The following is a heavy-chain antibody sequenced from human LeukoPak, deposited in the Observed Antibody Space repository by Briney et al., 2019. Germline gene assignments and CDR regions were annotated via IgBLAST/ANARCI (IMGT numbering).Heavy chain of an antibody. CDR2: INPTSGGT. V-gene: IGHV1-2*02. CDR1: GYTFTGYY. J-gene: IGHJ4*02. CDR3: ARGPSTWGSYREKVDY. D-gene: IGHD3-16*02. Sequence: GASVKVSCKASGYTFTGYYLHWVRQAPGQGLEWMGWINPTSGGTNYAQKFQDRVTMTRDTSISTAYMELSRLRSDDTAVYYCARGPSTWGSYREKVDYWGQGTLVTVSS.